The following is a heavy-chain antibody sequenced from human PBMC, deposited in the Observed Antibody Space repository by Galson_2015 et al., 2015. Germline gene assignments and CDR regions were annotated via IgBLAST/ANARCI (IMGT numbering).Heavy chain of an antibody. D-gene: IGHD4-23*01. CDR2: IYYSGST. J-gene: IGHJ4*02. V-gene: IGHV4-39*07. Sequence: ETLSLTCTVSGGSISSSSYYWGWIRQPPGKELEWIGSIYYSGSTYYNPSLKSRVTMSVDTSKNQFSLKLSSVTAADTAVYYCARETVVTSREIDYWGQGTLVTVSS. CDR1: GGSISSSSYY. CDR3: ARETVVTSREIDY.